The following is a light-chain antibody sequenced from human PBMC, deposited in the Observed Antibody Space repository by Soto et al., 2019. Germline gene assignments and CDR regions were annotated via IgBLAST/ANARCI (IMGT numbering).Light chain of an antibody. Sequence: QSVLTQPPSVSGAPGQRVTISWTGSSANIGAGYDVHWYQQLPGTAPKLLIYGNSNRPSGVPDRFSGSQSGTSASLAITGLQAEDEADYYCQSYDSSLSSYVFGTGTKVTVL. CDR2: GNS. CDR1: SANIGAGYD. CDR3: QSYDSSLSSYV. J-gene: IGLJ1*01. V-gene: IGLV1-40*01.